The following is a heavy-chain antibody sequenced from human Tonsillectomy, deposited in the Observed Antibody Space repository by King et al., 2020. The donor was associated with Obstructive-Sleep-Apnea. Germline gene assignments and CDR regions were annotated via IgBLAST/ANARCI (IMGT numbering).Heavy chain of an antibody. J-gene: IGHJ6*02. CDR1: GFTFSSYG. D-gene: IGHD3-10*01. CDR3: AKDGGERYYGSGSYPQWDYYGMDV. Sequence: VQLVESGGGVVQPGRSLRLSCAASGFTFSSYGMHWVRQAPGKGLEWVAFIRYDGSNKYYADSVKGRFTISRDNSKNTLYLQMNSLRAEDTAVYYCAKDGGERYYGSGSYPQWDYYGMDVWGQGTTVTVSS. V-gene: IGHV3-30*02. CDR2: IRYDGSNK.